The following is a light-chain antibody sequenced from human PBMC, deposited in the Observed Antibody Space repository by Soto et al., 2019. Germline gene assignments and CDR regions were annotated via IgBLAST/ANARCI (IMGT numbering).Light chain of an antibody. CDR2: GAS. V-gene: IGKV3-15*01. CDR1: QSIDNK. J-gene: IGKJ1*01. CDR3: QQYKSWRT. Sequence: IVMTQSPANLSVSPGERATLSCRASQSIDNKLAWYQQRPGQAPRLLIYGASIRATGIPARFSGSGSGTEFTLTISGLQSEDFGVYYCQQYKSWRTFGQGTNVEIK.